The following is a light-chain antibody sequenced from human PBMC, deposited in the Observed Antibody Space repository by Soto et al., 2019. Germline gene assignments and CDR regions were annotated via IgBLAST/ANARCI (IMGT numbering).Light chain of an antibody. Sequence: QSVLTQPPSVSGAPGPRVTISRTGSTSNIGAGYDVHWYQQLPGRAPQLLIYGNTNRPSGVPDRFSGSESGTSASLAITGLQAEDEAGYYWLSLDRSLSVVFGGGTKVTVL. CDR1: TSNIGAGYD. J-gene: IGLJ2*01. V-gene: IGLV1-40*01. CDR3: LSLDRSLSVV. CDR2: GNT.